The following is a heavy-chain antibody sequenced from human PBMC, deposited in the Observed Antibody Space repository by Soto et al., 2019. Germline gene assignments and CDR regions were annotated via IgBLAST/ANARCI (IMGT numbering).Heavy chain of an antibody. CDR3: ARVRYYYDSSGYYPDAFDI. CDR1: GFTVSSNY. V-gene: IGHV3-53*01. D-gene: IGHD3-22*01. J-gene: IGHJ3*02. CDR2: IYSGGST. Sequence: GGSLRLSCAASGFTVSSNYMSWVRQAPGKGLEWVSVIYSGGSTYYSDSVKGRFTISRDNYKNTLYLQMNSLRAEDTAVYYCARVRYYYDSSGYYPDAFDIWGQGTMVIVSS.